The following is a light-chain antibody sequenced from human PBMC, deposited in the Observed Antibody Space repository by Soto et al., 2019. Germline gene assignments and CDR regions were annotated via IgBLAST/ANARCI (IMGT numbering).Light chain of an antibody. CDR2: EVN. Sequence: QSVLTQPPSASGSPGQSVAISCTGTSSDVGGYNYVSWYQQHPGKAPKLMIYEVNKRPSGVPDRFSGSKSGNTASLTVSGLQAEDEADYYCCSYAGIYTWVFGGGTKLTVL. CDR1: SSDVGGYNY. J-gene: IGLJ3*02. V-gene: IGLV2-8*01. CDR3: CSYAGIYTWV.